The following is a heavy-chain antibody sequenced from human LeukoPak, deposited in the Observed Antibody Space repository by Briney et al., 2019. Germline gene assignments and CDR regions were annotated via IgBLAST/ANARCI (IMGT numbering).Heavy chain of an antibody. V-gene: IGHV1-3*01. J-gene: IGHJ4*02. D-gene: IGHD2-15*01. CDR2: INAGNGNT. CDR3: ARSYCSGGRCYWYYFDY. Sequence: ASVKVSCKASGYTFTTYAMHWVPQAPGQGLEWMGWINAGNGNTKYSQKFQGRVTITRDTSASTAYMELSSLRSEDTAVYYCARSYCSGGRCYWYYFDYWGQGALVTVSS. CDR1: GYTFTTYA.